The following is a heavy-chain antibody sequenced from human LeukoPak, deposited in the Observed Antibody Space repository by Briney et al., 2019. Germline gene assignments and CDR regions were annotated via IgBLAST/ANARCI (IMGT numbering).Heavy chain of an antibody. CDR1: GFTFSRYA. J-gene: IGHJ4*02. CDR2: ISSNGGST. CDR3: VKDSSSGSYFDY. D-gene: IGHD3-10*01. Sequence: GGSLRLSCSASGFTFSRYAMHWVRQAPGKGLEYVSAISSNGGSTYYADSAKGRFTISRDNSRNTLHLQMSSLRVEDTAVYYCVKDSSSGSYFDYWGQGTLVTVSS. V-gene: IGHV3-64D*06.